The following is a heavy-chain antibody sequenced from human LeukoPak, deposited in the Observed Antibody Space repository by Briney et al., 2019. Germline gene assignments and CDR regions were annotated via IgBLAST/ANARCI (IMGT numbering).Heavy chain of an antibody. CDR1: GFTVSSNY. J-gene: IGHJ4*02. V-gene: IGHV3-53*01. CDR3: ARLHYDVLTGPFDY. CDR2: IYSGGAT. Sequence: GGSLRLSCAASGFTVSSNYMSWVRQAPGKGLEWVSIIYSGGATFYADSVKGRFTISRESSKNTLWLQMNSLRVDDTAVYYCARLHYDVLTGPFDYWGQGTLVTVSS. D-gene: IGHD3-9*01.